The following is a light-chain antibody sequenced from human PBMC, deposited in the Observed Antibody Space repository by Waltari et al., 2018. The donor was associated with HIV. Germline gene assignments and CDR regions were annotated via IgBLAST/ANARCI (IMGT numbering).Light chain of an antibody. CDR2: GAS. CDR3: QQYNKWPPWT. V-gene: IGKV3-15*01. Sequence: IVMTQSPATLSVSPGARATLSCRTSQSVGSNLAWYQQKPGQAPSLLIYGASTRATGIPARFSGSGSGTEFTLTISSLQSEDFAVYYCQQYNKWPPWTFGQGTKVEIK. CDR1: QSVGSN. J-gene: IGKJ1*01.